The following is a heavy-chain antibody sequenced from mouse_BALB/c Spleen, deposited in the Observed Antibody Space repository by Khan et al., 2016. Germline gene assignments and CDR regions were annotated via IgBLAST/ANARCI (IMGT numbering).Heavy chain of an antibody. J-gene: IGHJ4*01. CDR3: ARSDYGDKDAMDY. Sequence: EVELVESGPGLVKPSQSLSLTCTVTGYSITSDYAWNWIRQFPGNRLEWMGYISYSGSTSYNPSLTSRISITRDTSKNQFFLQLNSVTSEDTATYYCARSDYGDKDAMDYWGQGTSVTVSS. CDR2: ISYSGST. V-gene: IGHV3-2*02. D-gene: IGHD1-1*01. CDR1: GYSITSDYA.